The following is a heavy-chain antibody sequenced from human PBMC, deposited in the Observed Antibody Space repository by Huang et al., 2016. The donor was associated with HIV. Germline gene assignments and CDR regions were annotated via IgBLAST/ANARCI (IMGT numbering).Heavy chain of an antibody. V-gene: IGHV3-49*05. Sequence: EVQLVESGGGLVKPGRSLRLPCPASGFTFGDYAMSWFRLAPGKGLGGGGFHRSKSYGGTTEYAASVKGRFAISIDHSNSIAYLQMNSLKTEDAAVYYCSRDYLWFGELPYGMDVWGQGTTVTVSS. D-gene: IGHD3-10*01. CDR2: HRSKSYGGTT. J-gene: IGHJ6*02. CDR3: SRDYLWFGELPYGMDV. CDR1: GFTFGDYA.